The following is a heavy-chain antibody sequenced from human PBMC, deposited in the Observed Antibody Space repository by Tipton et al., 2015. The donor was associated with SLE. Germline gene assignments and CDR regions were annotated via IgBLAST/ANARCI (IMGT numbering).Heavy chain of an antibody. CDR2: INANNGKT. D-gene: IGHD2-15*01. J-gene: IGHJ4*02. CDR3: ARSHPVVAAEMLDY. V-gene: IGHV1-18*01. Sequence: QSGPEVKKAGASVRVSCKASGHTSPNCGISWVRQAPGQGLEWMGWINANNGKTSFAQRLQGRVTMTTDASTSTAYMELRSLRSDDTAVYYCARSHPVVAAEMLDYWGQGTLVSVSS. CDR1: GHTSPNCG.